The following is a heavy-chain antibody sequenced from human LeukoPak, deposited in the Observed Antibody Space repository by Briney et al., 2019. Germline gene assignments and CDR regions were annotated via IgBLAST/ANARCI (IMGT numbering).Heavy chain of an antibody. V-gene: IGHV3-74*01. Sequence: PGGSLRLSCAASGFTFSTYWMHWVRQAPGKGLVWVSRVNGDGSSTNYADSVKGRFTISRDNAKNTLYLQMNSLGAEDTAVYYCARDGIAAVDFDYWGQGILVTVSS. CDR1: GFTFSTYW. D-gene: IGHD6-13*01. CDR2: VNGDGSST. J-gene: IGHJ4*02. CDR3: ARDGIAAVDFDY.